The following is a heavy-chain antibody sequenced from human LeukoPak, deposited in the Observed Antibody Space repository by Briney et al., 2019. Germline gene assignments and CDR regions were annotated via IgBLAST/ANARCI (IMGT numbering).Heavy chain of an antibody. D-gene: IGHD5-18*01. CDR2: IIPILGIA. J-gene: IGHJ4*02. V-gene: IGHV1-69*04. CDR3: ASARGYSYGYGY. Sequence: ASVKVSCKASGGTFSSYAISWVRQAPGQGLEWMGRIIPILGIANYAQKFQGRVTITADKSTGTAYMELSSLRSEDTAVYYCASARGYSYGYGYWGQGTLVTVSS. CDR1: GGTFSSYA.